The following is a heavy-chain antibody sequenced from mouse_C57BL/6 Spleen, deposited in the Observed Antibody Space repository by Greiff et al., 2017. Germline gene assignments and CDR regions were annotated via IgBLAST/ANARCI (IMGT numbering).Heavy chain of an antibody. V-gene: IGHV1-53*01. CDR3: ARDLYDYEGAWFAY. CDR2: INPSNGGT. D-gene: IGHD2-4*01. CDR1: GYTFTSYW. Sequence: QVQLQQPGTELVKPGASVKLSCKASGYTFTSYWMHWVKQRPGQGLEWIGNINPSNGGTNYNAKFKSKATLTVDKSSSTAYMQLSSLTSEDSAVYYCARDLYDYEGAWFAYWGQGTLVTVSA. J-gene: IGHJ3*01.